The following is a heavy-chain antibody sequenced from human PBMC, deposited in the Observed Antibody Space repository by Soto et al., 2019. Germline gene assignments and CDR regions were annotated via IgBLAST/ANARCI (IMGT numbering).Heavy chain of an antibody. CDR2: INPNSGDT. CDR3: AKGGAIVTAGTRVYLYNAMDV. CDR1: GYTFTGYY. D-gene: IGHD1-26*01. J-gene: IGHJ6*02. V-gene: IGHV1-2*02. Sequence: ASVKVSCKASGYTFTGYYVHWVRQAPGQGLEWMGWINPNSGDTYLAQRFQGRVTMNRDTSIGTAYMELRGLTSDDTAEYYCAKGGAIVTAGTRVYLYNAMDVWGQGTTVTVSS.